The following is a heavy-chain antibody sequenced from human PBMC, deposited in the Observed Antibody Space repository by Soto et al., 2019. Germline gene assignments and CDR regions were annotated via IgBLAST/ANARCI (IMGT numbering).Heavy chain of an antibody. CDR3: ATGPLYYDFWSGYFDY. Sequence: ASVKVSCKASGHTFTSYDINWVRQATGQGLEWMGWMNPNSGNTGYAQKFQGRVTMTRNTSISTAYMELSSLRSEDTAVYYCATGPLYYDFWSGYFDYWGQGTLVTVSS. J-gene: IGHJ4*02. CDR1: GHTFTSYD. V-gene: IGHV1-8*01. D-gene: IGHD3-3*01. CDR2: MNPNSGNT.